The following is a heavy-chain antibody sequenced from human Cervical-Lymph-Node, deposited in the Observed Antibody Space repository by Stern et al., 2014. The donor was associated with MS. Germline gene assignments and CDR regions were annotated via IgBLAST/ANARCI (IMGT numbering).Heavy chain of an antibody. J-gene: IGHJ4*01. CDR2: INPNSGGT. V-gene: IGHV1-2*02. CDR1: GYIFTDYY. D-gene: IGHD3-3*01. CDR3: ARGLGTAYDLRGDY. Sequence: QVQLVQSGAEARAPGASMKVSCKASGYIFTDYYLHWVRQAPGQGLEWLGWINPNSGGTNYAQNFQGRVTMTRDTSISTAYMELRWLGSADTAVYYCARGLGTAYDLRGDYWGQGTLVTVSS.